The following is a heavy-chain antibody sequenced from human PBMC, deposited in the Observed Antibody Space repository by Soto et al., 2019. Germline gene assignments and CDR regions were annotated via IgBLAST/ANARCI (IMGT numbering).Heavy chain of an antibody. CDR1: GFTFSSYA. V-gene: IGHV3-23*01. CDR3: AKVYGSGSSDTY. CDR2: ISGSGGNT. J-gene: IGHJ4*02. D-gene: IGHD3-10*01. Sequence: GGSLRLSCAASGFTFSSYAMSSVRQAPGKGLEWVSGISGSGGNTYYADSVKGRFTISRDSSKNTLYLQMNSLRAEDTAVYSCAKVYGSGSSDTYWGQGVLVTSPQ.